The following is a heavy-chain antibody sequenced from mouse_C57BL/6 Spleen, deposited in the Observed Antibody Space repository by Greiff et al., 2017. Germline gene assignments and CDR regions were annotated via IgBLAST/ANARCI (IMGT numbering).Heavy chain of an antibody. D-gene: IGHD1-1*01. CDR3: ARGNYYGSSYYFDY. Sequence: QVQLQQSGAELVMPGASVKLSCKASGYTFTSDWMHWVKQRPGQGLVWSGEIGPSDSYTNYNQKFKGKSTLTVDKSSSTAYMQLSSLTSEDSAVYYCARGNYYGSSYYFDYWGQGTTLTVSA. CDR1: GYTFTSDW. CDR2: IGPSDSYT. V-gene: IGHV1-69*01. J-gene: IGHJ2*01.